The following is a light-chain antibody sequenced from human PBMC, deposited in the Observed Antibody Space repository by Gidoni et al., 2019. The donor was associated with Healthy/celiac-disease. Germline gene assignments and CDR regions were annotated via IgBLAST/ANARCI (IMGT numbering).Light chain of an antibody. CDR2: LGY. CDR1: QRPLQSNGYNY. J-gene: IGKJ2*01. V-gene: IGKV2-28*01. CDR3: MQALQNPTYT. Sequence: DIVRTPYPLHMPVTPGEPASISCRSSQRPLQSNGYNYCDWYLQKPGQSPQLLIDLGYNRASGGLHRCSGSGAGTDLTLRNSRVEAEDVGFYDCMQALQNPTYTFGQGTKLEIK.